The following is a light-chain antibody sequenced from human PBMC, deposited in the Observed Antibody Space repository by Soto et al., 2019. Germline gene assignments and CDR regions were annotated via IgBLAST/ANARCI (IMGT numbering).Light chain of an antibody. V-gene: IGLV2-11*01. Sequence: QSALTQPRSVSGSPGQSVTISCTGTSSDVGGYNYVSWYQQHPGKAPKLMIYDVSKRPSGVPDRFSGSKSGNTASLTISGLQAEDEADYYCCSYAGSYPSFGGGTKVTVL. CDR3: CSYAGSYPS. CDR2: DVS. CDR1: SSDVGGYNY. J-gene: IGLJ2*01.